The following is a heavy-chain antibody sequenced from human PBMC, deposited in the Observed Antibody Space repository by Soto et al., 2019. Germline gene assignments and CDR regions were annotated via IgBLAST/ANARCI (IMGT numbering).Heavy chain of an antibody. CDR3: PREPDIVVVVAAMGY. CDR1: GFTFSSYA. V-gene: IGHV3-30-3*01. Sequence: QVQLVESGGGVVQPGRSLRLSCAASGFTFSSYAMHWVRQAPGKGLEWVAVISYDGSNKYYADSVKGRFTISRDNSKNTLYLQMNSLRAEDTAVYYCPREPDIVVVVAAMGYWGQGTLVTVSS. D-gene: IGHD2-15*01. J-gene: IGHJ4*02. CDR2: ISYDGSNK.